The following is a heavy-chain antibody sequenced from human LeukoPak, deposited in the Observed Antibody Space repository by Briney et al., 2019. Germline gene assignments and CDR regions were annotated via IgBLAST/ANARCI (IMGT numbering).Heavy chain of an antibody. CDR3: ARDWDIVVVPASPGYNWFVP. CDR1: GGTFSSYA. CDR2: IIPIFGTA. V-gene: IGHV1-69*13. Sequence: SVKVSCKASGGTFSSYAISWVRQAPGQGLEWMGGIIPIFGTANYAQKFQGRVTITADESTSTAYMELSSLRSEDTAVYYCARDWDIVVVPASPGYNWFVPWGQGTLVTVSS. J-gene: IGHJ5*02. D-gene: IGHD2-2*01.